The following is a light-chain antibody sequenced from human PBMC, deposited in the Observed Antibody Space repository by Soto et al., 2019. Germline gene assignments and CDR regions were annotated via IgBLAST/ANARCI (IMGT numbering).Light chain of an antibody. V-gene: IGKV3-11*01. CDR1: QSVSSY. J-gene: IGKJ1*01. CDR3: QQRSNWPVT. Sequence: EIVLTQSPGTLSLSPGERATLSCRASQSVSSYLAWYQQKPDQAPRLLIYDASTRANGISARFSGSGSGTDFTLTSSSLEPEDFAIYFCQQRSNWPVTFGQGTKVEVK. CDR2: DAS.